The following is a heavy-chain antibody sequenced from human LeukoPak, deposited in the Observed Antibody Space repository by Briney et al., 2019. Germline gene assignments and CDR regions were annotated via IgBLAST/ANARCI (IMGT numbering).Heavy chain of an antibody. CDR1: GFTFSNYA. D-gene: IGHD1-26*01. V-gene: IGHV3-23*01. CDR2: INGDGGTT. CDR3: AKDLRTNSGSYGYFDY. J-gene: IGHJ4*02. Sequence: PGGSLRLSCVASGFTFSNYAMTWVRQAPGKGLEWVSLINGDGGTTFYADSVKGRFTISRDYSKNTLHLQMSSLRAEDTAVYYCAKDLRTNSGSYGYFDYWGQGTLVTVSS.